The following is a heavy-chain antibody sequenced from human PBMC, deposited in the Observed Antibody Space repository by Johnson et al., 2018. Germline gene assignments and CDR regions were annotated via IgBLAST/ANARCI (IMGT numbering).Heavy chain of an antibody. Sequence: VQLVESGGGVVQPGGSLKLSCAASGFTFSNYWMFWVRQAPGKGLEWVATIKKDGSEKLYVDSVKGRFTMSRDNAKNSLYLQMNSLRDEDTAVYYCVGGVGWILQHWGQGTLVSVSS. V-gene: IGHV3-7*01. CDR3: VGGVGWILQH. CDR1: GFTFSNYW. D-gene: IGHD1-26*01. J-gene: IGHJ1*01. CDR2: IKKDGSEK.